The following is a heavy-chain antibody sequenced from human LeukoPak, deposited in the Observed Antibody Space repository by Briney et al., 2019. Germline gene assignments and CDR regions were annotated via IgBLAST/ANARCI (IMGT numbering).Heavy chain of an antibody. V-gene: IGHV3-66*01. Sequence: GGSLRLSCAASGFTVTSNHMNWVRQAPGKGLEWVSIIYTGGTTHYAASLKDRFTISRDDSINTLYLQMNSPRAEDTAVYYCARDSSSYYFDYWGQGTLVTVSS. J-gene: IGHJ4*02. CDR3: ARDSSSYYFDY. CDR1: GFTVTSNH. D-gene: IGHD6-6*01. CDR2: IYTGGTT.